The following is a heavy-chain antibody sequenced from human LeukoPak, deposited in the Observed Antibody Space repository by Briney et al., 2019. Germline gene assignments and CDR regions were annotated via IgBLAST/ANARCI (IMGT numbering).Heavy chain of an antibody. V-gene: IGHV4-59*08. CDR1: GGSISSYY. Sequence: SETLSLTCSVSGGSISSYYWSWIRQLPGKGLEYIGYSYYSGSTDYNPSLKSRVTISVDTSNQFSLMLTSVTAADTAVYYCARQSIAARRAFDIWGQGTMVTVSS. CDR2: SYYSGST. D-gene: IGHD6-6*01. J-gene: IGHJ3*02. CDR3: ARQSIAARRAFDI.